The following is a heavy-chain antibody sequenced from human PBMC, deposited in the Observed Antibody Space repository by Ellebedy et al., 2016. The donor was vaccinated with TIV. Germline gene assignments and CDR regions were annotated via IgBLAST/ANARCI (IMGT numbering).Heavy chain of an antibody. J-gene: IGHJ4*02. CDR2: INSDGSST. CDR3: ARDGANNGYDMFDY. CDR1: GFTFSSYW. D-gene: IGHD5-12*01. V-gene: IGHV3-74*01. Sequence: GGSLRLSCAASGFTFSSYWMHWVRQAPGKGLVWVSRINSDGSSTSYADSVKGRFAISRDNAKNSLYLQMNSLRAEDTAVYYCARDGANNGYDMFDYWGQGTLVTVSS.